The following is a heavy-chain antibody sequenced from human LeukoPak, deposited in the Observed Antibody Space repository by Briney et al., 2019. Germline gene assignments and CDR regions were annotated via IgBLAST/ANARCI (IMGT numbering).Heavy chain of an antibody. CDR1: GFTFSSYS. CDR2: ISSSSSYI. D-gene: IGHD1-20*01. CDR3: ARGTNWSPLDFDF. V-gene: IGHV3-21*01. J-gene: IGHJ4*02. Sequence: GGSLRLSCAASGFTFSSYSMNWVRQAPGKGLEWVSSISSSSSYIYYADSVKGRFTISRDNAKNSLYLQMNSLRVEDTAVYFCARGTNWSPLDFDFWGQGTQVTVSS.